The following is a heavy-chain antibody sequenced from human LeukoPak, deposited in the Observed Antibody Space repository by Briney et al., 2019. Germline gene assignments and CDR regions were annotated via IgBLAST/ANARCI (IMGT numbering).Heavy chain of an antibody. CDR3: ARDPVTVANDY. CDR1: GFTFSSYA. Sequence: PGGPLRLSCAASGFTFSSYAMTWVRQAPGRGLEWVSGINWKGGSTGYADSVKGRFTISRDNAKNSLYPQMNSLRAEDTAVYYCARDPVTVANDYWGQGTLVTVSS. J-gene: IGHJ4*02. CDR2: INWKGGST. D-gene: IGHD4-23*01. V-gene: IGHV3-20*04.